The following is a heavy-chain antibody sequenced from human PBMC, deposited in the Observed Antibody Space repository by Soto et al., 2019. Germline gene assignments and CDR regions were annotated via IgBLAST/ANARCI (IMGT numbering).Heavy chain of an antibody. J-gene: IGHJ6*04. D-gene: IGHD3-10*01. Sequence: EVQLVESGGGLVQPGGSLRLSCAASGFTLSGRSMHWVRQAPGKGLVWVSGIDNAGTDSTYADSVKGRFTSSRDNDKNMLYLQMNSLRVEDTAVYYCARGWFGPDVWGKGTTVTDSS. CDR1: GFTLSGRS. V-gene: IGHV3-74*03. CDR3: ARGWFGPDV. CDR2: IDNAGTDS.